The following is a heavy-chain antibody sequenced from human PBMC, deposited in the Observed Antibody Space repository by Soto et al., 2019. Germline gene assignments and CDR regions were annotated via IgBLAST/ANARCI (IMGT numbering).Heavy chain of an antibody. CDR1: GFSLSTGGMG. D-gene: IGHD2-21*02. CDR3: VHSRCGGDCLQSYSSHYYYGMDI. Sequence: SGPTLVNPTQTLTLTCTFSGFSLSTGGMGVGWISQPPGKAPEWLALIYWDGDRRYRPSLMSRLTIAKDTSKNQVVLTMTNMDPVDTATYYCVHSRCGGDCLQSYSSHYYYGMDIWGQGNTVTVSS. CDR2: IYWDGDR. J-gene: IGHJ6*02. V-gene: IGHV2-5*02.